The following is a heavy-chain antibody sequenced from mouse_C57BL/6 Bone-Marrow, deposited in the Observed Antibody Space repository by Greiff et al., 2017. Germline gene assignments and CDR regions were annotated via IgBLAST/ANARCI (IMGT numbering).Heavy chain of an antibody. J-gene: IGHJ2*01. CDR3: TILYYYGSSYYFDY. V-gene: IGHV14-4*01. D-gene: IGHD1-1*01. CDR2: IDPENGDT. CDR1: GFNIKDDY. Sequence: EVKLQESGAELVRPGASVKLSCTASGFNIKDDYMHWVKQRPEQGLEWIGWIDPENGDTEYASKFQGKATITADTSSNTAYLQLSSLTSEDTAVYYCTILYYYGSSYYFDYWGQGTTRTVSS.